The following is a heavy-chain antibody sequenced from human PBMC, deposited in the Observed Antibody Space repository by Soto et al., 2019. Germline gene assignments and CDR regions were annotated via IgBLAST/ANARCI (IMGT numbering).Heavy chain of an antibody. D-gene: IGHD2-21*01. Sequence: QITLKESGPTLVKPTQTLTLTCTFSGFSVSTSGVGVAWIRQSPGKGLEWRALIYWDNDKRYSPFLQSRVTIAKDISKIPVGLTMTNMDPVGTAPYYSAHKGGRCVGMDGWGQGTSVTIS. CDR2: IYWDNDK. CDR3: AHKGGRCVGMDG. CDR1: GFSVSTSGVG. J-gene: IGHJ6*02. V-gene: IGHV2-5*02.